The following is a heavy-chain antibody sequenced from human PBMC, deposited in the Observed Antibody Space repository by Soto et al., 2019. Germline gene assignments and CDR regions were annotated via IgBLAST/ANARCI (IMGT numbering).Heavy chain of an antibody. D-gene: IGHD3-22*01. CDR2: IHPNSGGT. J-gene: IGHJ5*02. Sequence: QVQLVQSGAEVKKPGASVKVSCKASGYPFTDHYMHWVRQAPGQGLEWMGWIHPNSGGTKSAQKFKGRVTMTRDTSNSTAYMELSRLRSDDTAVYFCARLSDSSTFYYDPWGPGTLITVPS. CDR1: GYPFTDHY. CDR3: ARLSDSSTFYYDP. V-gene: IGHV1-2*02.